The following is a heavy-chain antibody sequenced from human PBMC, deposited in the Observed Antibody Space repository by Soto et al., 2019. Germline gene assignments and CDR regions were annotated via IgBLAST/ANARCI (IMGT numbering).Heavy chain of an antibody. CDR1: GFIFRRYV. CDR3: AKDRAYSIVGTNTAALDY. J-gene: IGHJ4*02. D-gene: IGHD1-26*01. V-gene: IGHV3-23*01. CDR2: ISGSGDGT. Sequence: GGSLRLSCAASGFIFRRYVMRWVRRAPGGGVEWVSAISGSGDGTFYAGSVMGRFTISRDNNKKTLYLQMNSLRAEDTAVYYCAKDRAYSIVGTNTAALDYWGQGTLVTVSS.